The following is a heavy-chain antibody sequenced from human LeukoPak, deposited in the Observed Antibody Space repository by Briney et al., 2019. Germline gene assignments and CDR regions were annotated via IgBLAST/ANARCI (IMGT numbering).Heavy chain of an antibody. D-gene: IGHD3-10*01. CDR1: GGSISSYC. CDR2: ISDSGST. Sequence: SETLSLICTVSGGSISSYCWSWMRQPPGKGLEWIGFISDSGSTSYNPSLKSRVTMSVDTSKNQFSLKLNSVSAADTAVYYCARSYLSGNCGNFDYWGQGTLVTVSS. CDR3: ARSYLSGNCGNFDY. J-gene: IGHJ4*02. V-gene: IGHV4-59*01.